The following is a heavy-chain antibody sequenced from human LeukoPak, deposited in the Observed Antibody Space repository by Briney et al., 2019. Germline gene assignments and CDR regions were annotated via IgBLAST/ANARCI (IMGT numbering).Heavy chain of an antibody. Sequence: PSETLSLTCTVSGGSISSSSYYWGWSRQPPGKGLEWIGSIYYSGSTYYNPSLKSRVTISVDTSKNQFSLKLSSVTAADTAVYYCARGGGPYYYDSSGYLDYWGQGTLVTVSS. CDR2: IYYSGST. V-gene: IGHV4-39*07. CDR1: GGSISSSSYY. J-gene: IGHJ4*02. CDR3: ARGGGPYYYDSSGYLDY. D-gene: IGHD3-22*01.